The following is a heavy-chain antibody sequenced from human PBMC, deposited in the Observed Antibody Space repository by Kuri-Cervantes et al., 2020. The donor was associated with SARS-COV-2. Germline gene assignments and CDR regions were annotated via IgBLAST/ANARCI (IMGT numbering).Heavy chain of an antibody. Sequence: GGSLRLSCAASGFTFSDYYMSWIRQAPGKGLEWVSYISSSSSTIYYADSVKGRFTISRDNAKNSLYLQMNSLRAEDSAVYYCAKQYSGYFYTPCLDWGQGTLVTVSS. D-gene: IGHD1-26*01. V-gene: IGHV3-11*04. CDR1: GFTFSDYY. CDR2: ISSSSSTI. CDR3: AKQYSGYFYTPCLD. J-gene: IGHJ4*02.